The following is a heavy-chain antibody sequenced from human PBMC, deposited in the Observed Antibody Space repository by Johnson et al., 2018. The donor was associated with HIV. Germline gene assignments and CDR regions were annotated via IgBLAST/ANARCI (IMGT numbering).Heavy chain of an antibody. CDR2: VYSTFGT. Sequence: MLLVESGGGVVQPGRSLRLSCTASGFPVTSNFMTWVRQPPGKGLDWVSAVYSTFGTYYADAVKGRFTISRDNSKNTLYLQMSSLRAEDTAVYYCAKDLVVTAPGAFDIWGQGTMVTVSS. D-gene: IGHD2-21*02. J-gene: IGHJ3*02. CDR1: GFPVTSNF. V-gene: IGHV3-66*02. CDR3: AKDLVVTAPGAFDI.